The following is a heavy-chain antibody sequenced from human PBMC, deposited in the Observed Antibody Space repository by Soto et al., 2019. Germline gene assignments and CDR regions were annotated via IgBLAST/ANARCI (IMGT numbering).Heavy chain of an antibody. Sequence: RASVKVSCKPSDFTFTSYDIHWVRQATGQGLEWMGWMNPNSGVTGYAQKFQGRVIMTRNTSISTAYMELISLTSEDTAVYYCSRPRHRRWLDPWGQGTLVTVSS. CDR2: MNPNSGVT. V-gene: IGHV1-8*01. J-gene: IGHJ5*02. CDR1: DFTFTSYD. CDR3: SRPRHRRWLDP.